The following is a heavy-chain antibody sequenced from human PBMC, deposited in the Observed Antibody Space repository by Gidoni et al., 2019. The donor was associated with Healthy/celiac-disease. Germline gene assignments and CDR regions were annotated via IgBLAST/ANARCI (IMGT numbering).Heavy chain of an antibody. CDR1: GGSISSYY. D-gene: IGHD5-12*01. J-gene: IGHJ4*02. Sequence: QVQLQESGPGLVKPSETLSLTCTVSGGSISSYYWSWIRQPPGKGLEWIWYNYYSGSTNYNPSLKSRVTISVDTSKNQFSLKLSSVTAADTAVYYCARHDYSGYDYYLGDYWGQGTLVTVSS. CDR2: NYYSGST. CDR3: ARHDYSGYDYYLGDY. V-gene: IGHV4-59*08.